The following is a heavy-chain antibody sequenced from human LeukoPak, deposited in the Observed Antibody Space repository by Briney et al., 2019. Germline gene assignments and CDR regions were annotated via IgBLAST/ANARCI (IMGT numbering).Heavy chain of an antibody. CDR1: GGSISSNNYY. D-gene: IGHD3-10*01. V-gene: IGHV4-39*01. CDR2: IYYSGST. J-gene: IGHJ5*02. Sequence: SETLSLTCNVSGGSISSNNYYWGWIRQSPGKGLEWIGSIYYSGSTYYNPSLKSRVTISVDTSKNQFSLKLSSVTAADTAVYYCARQAYNTMVRGNWFDPWGQGTLVTVSS. CDR3: ARQAYNTMVRGNWFDP.